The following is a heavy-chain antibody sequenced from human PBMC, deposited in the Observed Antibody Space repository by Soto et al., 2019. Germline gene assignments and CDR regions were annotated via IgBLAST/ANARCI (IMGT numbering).Heavy chain of an antibody. CDR2: IYWDDDK. CDR1: GFSLNTGGVG. J-gene: IGHJ4*02. Sequence: QITLKESGPTVVKPTQTLTLTCSLSGFSLNTGGVGVGWIRQPPGKALEWLAVIYWDDDKSWNPSLRDRLTINRDASDDQEVLTVTNMYPVDTGTYYCARRRGGFGGGWTTPYFDYWGQRTLVTVSS. CDR3: ARRRGGFGGGWTTPYFDY. V-gene: IGHV2-5*02. D-gene: IGHD6-19*01.